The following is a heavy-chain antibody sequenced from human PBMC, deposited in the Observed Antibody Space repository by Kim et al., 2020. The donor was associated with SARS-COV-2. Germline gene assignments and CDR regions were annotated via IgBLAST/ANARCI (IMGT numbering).Heavy chain of an antibody. D-gene: IGHD4-17*01. Sequence: SETLSLTCTVSGGSISSGGYYWSWIRQHPGKGLEWIGYIYYSGSTYYNPSLKSRVTISVDTSKNQFSLKLSSVTVADTAVYYCARIPTVTTSIYYYGMDVWGQGTTVTVSS. CDR2: IYYSGST. V-gene: IGHV4-31*03. J-gene: IGHJ6*02. CDR1: GGSISSGGYY. CDR3: ARIPTVTTSIYYYGMDV.